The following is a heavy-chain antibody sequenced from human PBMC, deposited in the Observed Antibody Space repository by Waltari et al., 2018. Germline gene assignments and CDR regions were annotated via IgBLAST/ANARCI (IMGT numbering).Heavy chain of an antibody. J-gene: IGHJ6*02. D-gene: IGHD1-26*01. CDR2: IWYDGSNK. CDR1: GFTFSSYG. CDR3: ARDLMELQGYYYGMDV. Sequence: QVQLVESGGGVVQPGRSLRLSCAASGFTFSSYGMHWVRQAPGKGLEWVAGIWYDGSNKDYADSLKGRFTISRDNSKNTLYLQMNSLRAEDTAVYYCARDLMELQGYYYGMDVWGQGTTVTVSS. V-gene: IGHV3-33*01.